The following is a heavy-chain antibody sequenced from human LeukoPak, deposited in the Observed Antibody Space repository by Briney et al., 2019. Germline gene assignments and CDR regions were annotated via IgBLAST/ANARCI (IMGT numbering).Heavy chain of an antibody. CDR2: INPNSGGT. D-gene: IGHD4-17*01. CDR3: ARDIGGDYRLFDY. CDR1: GYTFTGYY. Sequence: GASVKVSCKASGYTFTGYYMHWVRQAPGQGLEWMGWINPNSGGTNYAQKFQGRVTMTRDTSISTAYMELSRLRSDDTAVYYCARDIGGDYRLFDYWGQGTLVTVSS. J-gene: IGHJ4*02. V-gene: IGHV1-2*02.